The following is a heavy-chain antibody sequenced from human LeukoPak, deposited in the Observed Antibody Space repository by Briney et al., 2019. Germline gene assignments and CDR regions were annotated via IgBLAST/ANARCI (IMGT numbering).Heavy chain of an antibody. D-gene: IGHD2-2*01. V-gene: IGHV1-69*01. J-gene: IGHJ4*02. CDR1: GGTFSSYA. Sequence: SVKVSCKASGGTFSSYAISWVRQAPGQGLEWMEGIIPIFGTANYAQKFQGRVTITADESTSTAYMELSSLRSEDTAVYYCARALGYCSSTSCYPDDYWGQGTLVTVSS. CDR2: IIPIFGTA. CDR3: ARALGYCSSTSCYPDDY.